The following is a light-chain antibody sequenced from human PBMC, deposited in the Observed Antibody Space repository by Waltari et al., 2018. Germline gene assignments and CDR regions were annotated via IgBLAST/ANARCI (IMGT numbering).Light chain of an antibody. J-gene: IGKJ1*01. CDR2: GAS. V-gene: IGKV3-20*01. Sequence: IVYTNSPGTLSLARGDRATRSCRSSQSIITNYLAWYQQKPGQAPRLLISGASSRAPGIPDRFSGSGSGTDFTLNIRRLEPEDSAVYYCQQYGRSPPTFGQGTKVEIK. CDR3: QQYGRSPPT. CDR1: QSIITNY.